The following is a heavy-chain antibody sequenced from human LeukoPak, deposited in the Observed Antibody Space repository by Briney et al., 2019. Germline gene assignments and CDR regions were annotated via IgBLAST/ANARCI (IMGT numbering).Heavy chain of an antibody. Sequence: HAGGSLRLSCAASGFTFSRYWMSWVRQAPGKGLEWVANIQQDGSAKYYVDSVKGRLTISRDNAKNSLYLQMNSLRAEDTAVYYCARFAEVWGSYRRFDYWGQGTLVTVSS. V-gene: IGHV3-7*01. CDR3: ARFAEVWGSYRRFDY. CDR1: GFTFSRYW. J-gene: IGHJ4*02. CDR2: IQQDGSAK. D-gene: IGHD3-16*02.